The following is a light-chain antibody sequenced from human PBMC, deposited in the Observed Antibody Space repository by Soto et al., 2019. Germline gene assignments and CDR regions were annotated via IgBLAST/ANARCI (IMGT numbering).Light chain of an antibody. CDR2: GAS. CDR1: QRVSSSS. Sequence: IVLTQSPDTLSLFPGERATLSCRASQRVSSSSLAWYQQKPGQAPRLLIYGASSRATGIPDRFSGSGSGTDFPLTIRRLEPEDFAVYYCQQDDSSPYTFGQGTKLEIK. J-gene: IGKJ2*01. CDR3: QQDDSSPYT. V-gene: IGKV3-20*01.